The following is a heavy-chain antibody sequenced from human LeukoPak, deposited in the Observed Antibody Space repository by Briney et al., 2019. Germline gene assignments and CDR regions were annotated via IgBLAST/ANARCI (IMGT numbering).Heavy chain of an antibody. CDR2: IYYSGST. J-gene: IGHJ6*02. CDR1: GGSISRYY. D-gene: IGHD3-9*01. Sequence: SETLSLTCTVSGGSISRYYWSWIRQPPGKGLEWIGYIYYSGSTYYNPSLKSRVTISVDRSKNQFSLKLSSVTAADTAVYYCVRAGKYYDILTANYYYYGMDVWGQGTTVTVSS. V-gene: IGHV4-59*12. CDR3: VRAGKYYDILTANYYYYGMDV.